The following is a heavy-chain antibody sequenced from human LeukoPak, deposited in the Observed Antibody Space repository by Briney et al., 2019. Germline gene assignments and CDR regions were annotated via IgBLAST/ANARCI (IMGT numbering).Heavy chain of an antibody. V-gene: IGHV3-48*03. Sequence: PGGSLRLSCAASGFTFSSYEMNWVRQAPGKGLEWVSYIGNSGSPIYYADSVKGRFTIFRDNAKNSLYLQMNSLRAEDTAVYYCARDTSEKPRGYFDYWGQGTLVTVSS. J-gene: IGHJ4*02. CDR2: IGNSGSPI. D-gene: IGHD1-26*01. CDR3: ARDTSEKPRGYFDY. CDR1: GFTFSSYE.